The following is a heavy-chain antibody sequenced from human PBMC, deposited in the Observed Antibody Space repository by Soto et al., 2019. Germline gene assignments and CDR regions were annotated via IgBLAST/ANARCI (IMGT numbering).Heavy chain of an antibody. V-gene: IGHV4-4*02. CDR1: GGSISSTNW. J-gene: IGHJ4*02. D-gene: IGHD6-19*01. CDR3: VRDSGNGWKDY. CDR2: IDHSGST. Sequence: QEQLQESGPGLVKPSGTLSLTCAVSGGSISSTNWWNWVRQPPGKGLERIGEIDHSGSTSYNPSLKSRVTMSVDQPKNQFSLKLSSVTAADTAVYYCVRDSGNGWKDYWGQGTLVTVSS.